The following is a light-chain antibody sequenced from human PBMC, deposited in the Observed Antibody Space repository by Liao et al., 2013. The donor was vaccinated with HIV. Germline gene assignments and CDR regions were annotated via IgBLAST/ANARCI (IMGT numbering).Light chain of an antibody. CDR1: NIRTKS. CDR3: QVWDSNSDHQV. J-gene: IGLJ3*02. Sequence: SYELTQPPSVSVAPGKTARITCGGNNIRTKSVHWYQQMPGQAPVLVIYYDSARPSGIPERFSGTNSADTATLTIRRVEAGDEADYYCQVWDSNSDHQVFGGGTKLTVL. CDR2: YDS. V-gene: IGLV3-21*04.